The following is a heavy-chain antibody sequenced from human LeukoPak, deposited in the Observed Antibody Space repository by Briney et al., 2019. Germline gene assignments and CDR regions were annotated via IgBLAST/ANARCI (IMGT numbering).Heavy chain of an antibody. Sequence: SETLSLTCAVYGGPFSGYYWSWDRQPPGKGLEWIGEINHSGSTNYNPSLKSRVTISVDTSKNQFSLKLSSVTAADTAVYYCARSRPPRYCSGGSCFPFDYWGQGTLVTVSS. CDR3: ARSRPPRYCSGGSCFPFDY. D-gene: IGHD2-15*01. V-gene: IGHV4-34*01. CDR1: GGPFSGYY. CDR2: INHSGST. J-gene: IGHJ4*02.